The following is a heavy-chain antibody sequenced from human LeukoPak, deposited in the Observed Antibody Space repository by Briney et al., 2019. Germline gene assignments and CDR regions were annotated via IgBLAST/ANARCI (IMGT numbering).Heavy chain of an antibody. Sequence: SETLSLTCAVYGVSFSGYYWSWIRQPPGKGLEWIGEINHSGSTNYNPSLKSRVTISEDTSKNQFSLKLSSVTAADTAVYYCARGRSRYDYVWGSYRSTYYFDYWGQGTLVTVSS. CDR3: ARGRSRYDYVWGSYRSTYYFDY. J-gene: IGHJ4*02. V-gene: IGHV4-34*01. D-gene: IGHD3-16*02. CDR1: GVSFSGYY. CDR2: INHSGST.